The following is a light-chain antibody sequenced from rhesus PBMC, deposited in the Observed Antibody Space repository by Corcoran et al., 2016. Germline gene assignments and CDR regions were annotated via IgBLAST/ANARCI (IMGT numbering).Light chain of an antibody. V-gene: IGLV2-32*02. J-gene: IGLJ1*01. Sequence: QAALTQPRSVSGSPGQSVTISCTGTASDIGNYNSVSWYQQHPGTAPKLLIYDVNKRPTGVSDHFSGSKSDNTASLTISGLQTEDEADYHCSSYTGSNTFVFGTGTRLTVL. CDR2: DVN. CDR1: ASDIGNYNS. CDR3: SSYTGSNTFV.